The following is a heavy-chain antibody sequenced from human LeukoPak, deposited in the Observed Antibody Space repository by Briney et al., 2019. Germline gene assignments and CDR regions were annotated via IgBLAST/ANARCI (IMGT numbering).Heavy chain of an antibody. CDR2: VYYGRTT. CDR1: AGSFISSSHH. J-gene: IGHJ5*01. V-gene: IGHV4-39*01. Sequence: SETLSLACTVSAGSFISSSHHWGWIRQSPGKGLEWIGTVYYGRTTYYNPSLDGRVTISLDTSANHFSLQLNSVTAADTAVYYCVRHDGRGGATMGAFDSWGQGSLVTVSS. D-gene: IGHD5-12*01. CDR3: VRHDGRGGATMGAFDS.